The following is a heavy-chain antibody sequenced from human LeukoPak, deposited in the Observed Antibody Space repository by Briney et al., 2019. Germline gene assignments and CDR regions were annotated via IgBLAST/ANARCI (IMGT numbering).Heavy chain of an antibody. CDR2: ISAYNGNT. CDR1: GYTFTSYG. J-gene: IGHJ4*02. D-gene: IGHD3-10*01. Sequence: ASVKVSCTASGYTFTSYGISWVRQAPGQGLEWMGWISAYNGNTNYAQKLQGRVTMTTDTSTSTAYMELRSLRSDDTAVYYCARANVLLWFGEFDYWGQGTLVTVSS. V-gene: IGHV1-18*04. CDR3: ARANVLLWFGEFDY.